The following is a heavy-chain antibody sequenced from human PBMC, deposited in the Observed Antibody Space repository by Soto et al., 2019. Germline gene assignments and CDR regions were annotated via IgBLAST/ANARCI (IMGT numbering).Heavy chain of an antibody. CDR2: IDYSGST. Sequence: QVQLQESGPGLVKPSQTLSLTCTVSGGSISSGGYYWSWIRQHPGKGLEWIGYIDYSGSTYYNPSLKRRVTISVDTSKNQFSLQLSSVTAADTAVYYCARHNYDSSGTAVDVWGQGTTVTVSS. CDR1: GGSISSGGYY. V-gene: IGHV4-31*03. J-gene: IGHJ6*02. D-gene: IGHD3-22*01. CDR3: ARHNYDSSGTAVDV.